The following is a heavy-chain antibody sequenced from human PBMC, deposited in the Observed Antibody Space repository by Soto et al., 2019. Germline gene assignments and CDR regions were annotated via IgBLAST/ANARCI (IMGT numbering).Heavy chain of an antibody. CDR3: ARAGDDFWSGYYGFYFDY. CDR1: GGSISSGGYS. Sequence: QLQLQESGSGLVKPSQTLSLTCAVSGGSISSGGYSWSWIRQPPGKGLEWIGYIYHSGSTYYNPSLKSRVTISVDRSKNQFSLKLSSVTAADTAVYYCARAGDDFWSGYYGFYFDYWGQGTLVTVSS. V-gene: IGHV4-30-2*01. CDR2: IYHSGST. D-gene: IGHD3-3*01. J-gene: IGHJ4*02.